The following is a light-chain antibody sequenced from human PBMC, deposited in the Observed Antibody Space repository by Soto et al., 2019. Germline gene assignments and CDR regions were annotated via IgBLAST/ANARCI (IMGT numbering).Light chain of an antibody. V-gene: IGKV3-20*01. CDR1: QSVSSSN. Sequence: EIVLTQSPGTLSLSPGDRATLYCRASQSVSSSNLAWYQQKRGQSPRLLIYGASSRATGIPDRFSGSGSGPDFTLTISRLEPEDFAVYYCQQYSSSPITFGQGTRLEIK. J-gene: IGKJ5*01. CDR2: GAS. CDR3: QQYSSSPIT.